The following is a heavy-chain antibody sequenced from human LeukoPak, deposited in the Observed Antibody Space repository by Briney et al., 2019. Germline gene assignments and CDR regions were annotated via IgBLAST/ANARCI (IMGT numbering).Heavy chain of an antibody. J-gene: IGHJ4*02. Sequence: GGSLRLSCAASGFTFGTYAMSWVRQPPGKGLEWVSSIDSSSSYIYYADSVKGRFTISRDNAKNSLYLQMNSLRAEDTAVYYCARDRNTDFWSGYYTNYFDYWGQGTLVTVSS. CDR1: GFTFGTYA. CDR2: IDSSSSYI. V-gene: IGHV3-21*01. D-gene: IGHD3-3*01. CDR3: ARDRNTDFWSGYYTNYFDY.